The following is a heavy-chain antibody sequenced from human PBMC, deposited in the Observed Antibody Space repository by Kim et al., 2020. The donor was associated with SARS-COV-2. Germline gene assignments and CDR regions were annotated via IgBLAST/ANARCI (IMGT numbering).Heavy chain of an antibody. CDR2: ISYDGSNK. Sequence: GGSLRLSCAASGFTFSSYGMHWVRQAPGKGLEWVAVISYDGSNKYYADSVKGRFTISRDNSKNTLYLQMNSLRAEDTAVYYCAKVWYSSSSPYFDYWGQGTLVTLSS. CDR3: AKVWYSSSSPYFDY. V-gene: IGHV3-30*18. CDR1: GFTFSSYG. J-gene: IGHJ4*02. D-gene: IGHD6-6*01.